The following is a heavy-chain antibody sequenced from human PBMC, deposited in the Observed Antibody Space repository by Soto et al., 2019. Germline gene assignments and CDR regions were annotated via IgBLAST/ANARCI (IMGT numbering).Heavy chain of an antibody. CDR2: ISAYNGNT. CDR3: AGDNPPYYDFGSSYYPDYYCGIDV. J-gene: IGHJ6*02. Sequence: GASVKVSCQASGYTFTSYGINWVRQAPGQGLDWMGWISAYNGNTNYVQKLQGRVTMTTDTTTSTAYMEQRSLRSDDTAVYYCAGDNPPYYDFGSSYYPDYYCGIDVWGQGTTVTVSS. D-gene: IGHD3-3*01. V-gene: IGHV1-18*01. CDR1: GYTFTSYG.